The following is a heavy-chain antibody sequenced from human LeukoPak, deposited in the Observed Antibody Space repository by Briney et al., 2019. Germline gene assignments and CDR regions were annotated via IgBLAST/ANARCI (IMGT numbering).Heavy chain of an antibody. Sequence: PGGSLRLSCAASGFTFSSYGMHWVRQAPGKGLEWVAVIWYDGSNKYYADSVKGRFTISRDNSKNTLYLQMNSLRAEDTAVYYCARGKGTSLYSSKSPADYWGQGTLVTVSS. CDR3: ARGKGTSLYSSKSPADY. CDR2: IWYDGSNK. J-gene: IGHJ4*02. V-gene: IGHV3-33*01. CDR1: GFTFSSYG. D-gene: IGHD6-13*01.